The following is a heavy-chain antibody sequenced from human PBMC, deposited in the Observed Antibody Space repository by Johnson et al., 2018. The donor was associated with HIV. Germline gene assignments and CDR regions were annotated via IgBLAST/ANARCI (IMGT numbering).Heavy chain of an antibody. Sequence: EVHLVESGGGLVQPGGSLRLSCTASGFTFSSYWMSWVRQAPGKGLEWVANIKQDGSEKYYVDSVKGRFTISRDNAKNTLYLQMNSLRAEDTAVYYCASLSSSLFGAFDIWGQWTMVTVSS. CDR2: IKQDGSEK. V-gene: IGHV3-7*02. CDR1: GFTFSSYW. D-gene: IGHD6-13*01. J-gene: IGHJ3*02. CDR3: ASLSSSLFGAFDI.